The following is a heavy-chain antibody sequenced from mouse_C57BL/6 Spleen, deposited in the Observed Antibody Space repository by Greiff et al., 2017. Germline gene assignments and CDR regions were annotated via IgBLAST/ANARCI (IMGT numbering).Heavy chain of an antibody. CDR1: GYTFTDYN. V-gene: IGHV1-22*01. CDR2: VNPNNGGT. J-gene: IGHJ3*01. CDR3: ARYGGLRAWFAC. D-gene: IGHD2-2*01. Sequence: EVQLQQSGPELVKPGASVKMSCKASGYTFTDYNMHWVKQSHGKSLEWIGYVNPNNGGTSYNQKFKGKATLTVNKSASTAYMELRSLPSEDSAVYYCARYGGLRAWFACWGQGTLVTVSA.